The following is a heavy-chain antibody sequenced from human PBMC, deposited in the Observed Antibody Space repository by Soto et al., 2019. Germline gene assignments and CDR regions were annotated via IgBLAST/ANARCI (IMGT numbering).Heavy chain of an antibody. J-gene: IGHJ4*02. CDR3: ARVDSSGWYFDY. Sequence: SETLSLTCAVYGGSFSGYYWSWIRQPPGTGLEYIGEINHTGSTNYNPSLKSRVTISVDTSKNQFSLKLSSVTATDTAVYYCARVDSSGWYFDYWGQGTLVTVSS. V-gene: IGHV4-34*01. D-gene: IGHD6-19*01. CDR1: GGSFSGYY. CDR2: INHTGST.